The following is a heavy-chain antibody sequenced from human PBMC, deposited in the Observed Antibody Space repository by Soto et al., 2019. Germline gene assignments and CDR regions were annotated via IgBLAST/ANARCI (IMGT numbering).Heavy chain of an antibody. J-gene: IGHJ6*03. CDR2: INAGNGNT. CDR3: ARGGYCSGGSCYADDYYYYYMDV. D-gene: IGHD2-15*01. Sequence: ASVKVSCKASGYTFTSYAMHWVRQAPGQRLEWMGWINAGNGNTKYSQKFQGRVTITRDTSASTAYMELSSLRSEDTAVYYCARGGYCSGGSCYADDYYYYYMDVWGKGTTVTVSS. CDR1: GYTFTSYA. V-gene: IGHV1-3*01.